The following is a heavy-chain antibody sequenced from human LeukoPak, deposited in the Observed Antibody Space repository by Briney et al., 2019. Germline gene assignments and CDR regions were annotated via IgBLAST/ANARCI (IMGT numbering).Heavy chain of an antibody. CDR3: ATDEPEWRH. Sequence: GGSLRLSCAASGLTFTGAWFRWVRQAPGKGLEWVGRIKSKNDGETRDYAAPVKGRFTISRDDSKNTLYLQMNSLKIEDTALYYCATDEPEWRHWGQGTLVTVSS. V-gene: IGHV3-15*01. J-gene: IGHJ4*02. D-gene: IGHD3-3*01. CDR1: GLTFTGAW. CDR2: IKSKNDGETR.